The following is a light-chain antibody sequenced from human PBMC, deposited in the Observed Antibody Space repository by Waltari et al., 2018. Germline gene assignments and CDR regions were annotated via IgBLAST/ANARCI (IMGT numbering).Light chain of an antibody. J-gene: IGKJ4*01. CDR1: QDISPY. Sequence: DIQMTQSPSSLSASVGDRVTITCRASQDISPYLAWFQQKPGKAPKSLIYAASNLQSGVPSKFSGGGSGTDFTLTISSLQPEDFATYYCQQYKSYPLTFGGGTKVEIK. CDR2: AAS. V-gene: IGKV1-16*02. CDR3: QQYKSYPLT.